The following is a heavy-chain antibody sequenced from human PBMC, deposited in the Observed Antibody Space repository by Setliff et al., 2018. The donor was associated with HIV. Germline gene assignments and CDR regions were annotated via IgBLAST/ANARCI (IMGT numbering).Heavy chain of an antibody. CDR2: IYTSGSTSGSA. CDR3: TRGYDSSGYAFDS. D-gene: IGHD3-22*01. V-gene: IGHV4-61*09. CDR1: GGSISSGTYY. Sequence: SETLSLTCTVSGGSISSGTYYWSWIRQPAGKGLEWIGHIYTSGSTSGSANYNPSLKSRVTISVDTSKNHLSLKLSSVTAADTAVYYCTRGYDSSGYAFDSWGQGTLVTVSS. J-gene: IGHJ4*02.